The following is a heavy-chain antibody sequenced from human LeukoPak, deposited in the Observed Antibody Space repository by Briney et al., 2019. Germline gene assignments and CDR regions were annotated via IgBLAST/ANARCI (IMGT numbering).Heavy chain of an antibody. Sequence: SETLSLTCTVSGASISSSSYYWGWIRQPPGKGLEWIGSIYYSGTTYYNPSLKSRVTISVDTSKNQFSLKLSSVTAADTAVYYCANGGSYYDFWSGYRYIDYWGQGTLVTVSS. CDR3: ANGGSYYDFWSGYRYIDY. J-gene: IGHJ4*02. CDR2: IYYSGTT. CDR1: GASISSSSYY. V-gene: IGHV4-39*01. D-gene: IGHD3-3*01.